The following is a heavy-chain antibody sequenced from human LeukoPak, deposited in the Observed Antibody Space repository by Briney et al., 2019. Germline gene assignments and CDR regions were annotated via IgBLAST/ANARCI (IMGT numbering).Heavy chain of an antibody. J-gene: IGHJ4*02. CDR2: NSGSGTKT. Sequence: GGSLRLSCAASGFTLSSYAMNWVRQAPGKGLEGVSVNSGSGTKTYYADSVKGRFTISRDNAKNSLYLQMNSLRVEDTAVYYCARAHDSSGYYRDYWGQGTLVTVSS. CDR3: ARAHDSSGYYRDY. V-gene: IGHV3-48*01. CDR1: GFTLSSYA. D-gene: IGHD3-22*01.